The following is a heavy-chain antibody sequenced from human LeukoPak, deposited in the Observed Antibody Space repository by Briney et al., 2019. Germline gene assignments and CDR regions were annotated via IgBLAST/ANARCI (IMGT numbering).Heavy chain of an antibody. CDR2: IIPILGIA. V-gene: IGHV1-69*04. CDR1: GGTFSSYA. J-gene: IGHJ6*02. Sequence: ASVKVSCKASGGTFSSYAISWVRQAPGQGLEWMGRIIPILGIANYAQKFQGRVTITADKSTSTAYMELSSLRSEDTAVYYCARAGPLKNYYYGSGTPPDYYYGMDVWGQGTTVTVSS. D-gene: IGHD3-10*01. CDR3: ARAGPLKNYYYGSGTPPDYYYGMDV.